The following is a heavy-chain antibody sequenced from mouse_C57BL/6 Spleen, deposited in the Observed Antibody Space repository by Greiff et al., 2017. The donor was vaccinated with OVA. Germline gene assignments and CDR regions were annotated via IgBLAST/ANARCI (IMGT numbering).Heavy chain of an antibody. Sequence: QVQLQQPGAELVMPGASVKLSCKASGYTFTSYWMHWVKQRPGQGLEWIGEIDPSDSYTNYNQKFKGKSTLTADTSSNTAYLQLSSLTSEDTAIYYCARSGYGYYDYDDLDYWGQGTTLTVSS. J-gene: IGHJ2*01. CDR2: IDPSDSYT. D-gene: IGHD2-4*01. CDR3: ARSGYGYYDYDDLDY. V-gene: IGHV1-69*01. CDR1: GYTFTSYW.